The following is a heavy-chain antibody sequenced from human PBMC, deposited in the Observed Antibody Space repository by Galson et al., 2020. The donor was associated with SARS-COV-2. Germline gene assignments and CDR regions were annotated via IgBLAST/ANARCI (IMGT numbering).Heavy chain of an antibody. D-gene: IGHD6-19*01. CDR3: ARDFFYPPIAVAGHQFDY. Sequence: GESLKISCKASGYTFTSYGISWVRQTPGQGLEWMGWISAYNGNTNYAQKLQGRVTMTTDTSTSTAYMELRSLRSDDTAVYYCARDFFYPPIAVAGHQFDYWGQGTLVTVSS. CDR1: GYTFTSYG. CDR2: ISAYNGNT. V-gene: IGHV1-18*01. J-gene: IGHJ4*02.